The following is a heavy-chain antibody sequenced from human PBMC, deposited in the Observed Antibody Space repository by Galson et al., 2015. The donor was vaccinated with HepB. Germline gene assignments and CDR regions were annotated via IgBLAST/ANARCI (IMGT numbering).Heavy chain of an antibody. Sequence: SLRLSCAASGFTFSSYWMHWVRQAPGKGLVWVSRINSDGSSTSYADSVKGRFTISRDNAKNTLYLQMNSLRAEDTAVYYCAREIPQGYDILTGYGEGMDVWGQGTTVTVSS. CDR1: GFTFSSYW. CDR2: INSDGSST. V-gene: IGHV3-74*01. D-gene: IGHD3-9*01. J-gene: IGHJ6*02. CDR3: AREIPQGYDILTGYGEGMDV.